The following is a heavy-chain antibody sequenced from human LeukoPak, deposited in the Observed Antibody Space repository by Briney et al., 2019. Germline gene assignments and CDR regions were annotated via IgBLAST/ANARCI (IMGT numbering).Heavy chain of an antibody. D-gene: IGHD1-1*01. Sequence: GGSLRLSCAAPGFSFGSYAMGWTRQAPGQGLEWVSAISGSGSHANYAESVKGRFTISRDNSKNTLYLQMHSLIAADTAVYYCGSGPVGTTVPWGQGTLVTVSS. V-gene: IGHV3-23*01. CDR3: GSGPVGTTVP. J-gene: IGHJ5*02. CDR1: GFSFGSYA. CDR2: ISGSGSHA.